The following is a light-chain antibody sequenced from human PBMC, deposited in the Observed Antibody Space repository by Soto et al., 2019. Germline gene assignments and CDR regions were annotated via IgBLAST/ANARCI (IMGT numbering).Light chain of an antibody. Sequence: QSVLTQPRSVSGSAGQSVTISCAGTSSDVGGYNYVSWYQQHPGKAPKLMIYDVSKRPSGVPDRFSGSKSGNTASLTISGLQADDEADYYCCSYAGRYTYVFGTGTKV. V-gene: IGLV2-11*01. CDR3: CSYAGRYTYV. CDR2: DVS. CDR1: SSDVGGYNY. J-gene: IGLJ1*01.